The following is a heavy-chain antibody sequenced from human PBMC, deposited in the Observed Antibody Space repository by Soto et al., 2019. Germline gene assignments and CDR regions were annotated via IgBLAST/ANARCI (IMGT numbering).Heavy chain of an antibody. CDR2: MNPNSGNT. CDR1: GYTFTSYD. D-gene: IGHD2-15*01. J-gene: IGHJ6*03. CDR3: ARGRGYCSGGSCYFRSLLGQYYYMDV. V-gene: IGHV1-8*01. Sequence: ASVKVSCKASGYTFTSYDINWVRQATGQGLEWMGWMNPNSGNTGYAQKFQGRVTMTRNTSISTAYMELSSLRSEDTAVYYCARGRGYCSGGSCYFRSLLGQYYYMDVWGKGTTVTVS.